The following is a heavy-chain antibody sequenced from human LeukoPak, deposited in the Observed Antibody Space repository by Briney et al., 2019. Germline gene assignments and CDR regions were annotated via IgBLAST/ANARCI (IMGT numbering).Heavy chain of an antibody. D-gene: IGHD1-26*01. CDR2: IYHSGST. V-gene: IGHV4-34*01. CDR1: GGSFSGYY. J-gene: IGHJ5*02. Sequence: SETLSLTCAVYGGSFSGYYWSWIRQPPGKGLEWIGYIYHSGSTYYNPSLKSRVTISVDRSKNQFSLKLSSVTAADTAVYYCARHEGLYSGWFDPWGQGTLVTVSS. CDR3: ARHEGLYSGWFDP.